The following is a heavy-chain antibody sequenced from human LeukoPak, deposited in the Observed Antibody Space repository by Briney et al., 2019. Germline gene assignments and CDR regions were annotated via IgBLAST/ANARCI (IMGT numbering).Heavy chain of an antibody. V-gene: IGHV4-34*01. CDR3: ARGFIAVAGTALNWFDP. J-gene: IGHJ5*02. D-gene: IGHD6-19*01. Sequence: PSETLSLTCAVSGGSFSYDFWTWLRQFPGKGLEWIGEVDQSGGTNYNPSLKGRVSMSLDTSKNHFSLKLRSVTAADTALYFCARGFIAVAGTALNWFDPWGLGTLVTVSS. CDR2: VDQSGGT. CDR1: GGSFSYDF.